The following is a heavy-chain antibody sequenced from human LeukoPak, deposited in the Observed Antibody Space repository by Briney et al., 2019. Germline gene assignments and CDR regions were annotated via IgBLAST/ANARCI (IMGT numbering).Heavy chain of an antibody. CDR3: ARDGVSGVLMVYATPHMDV. J-gene: IGHJ6*03. Sequence: GGSLRLSCAASGFTFSSYWMSWVRQAPGKGLEWVANIKQDGSEKYYVDSVKGRFTISRDNAKNSLYLQMNSLRAEDTAVYYCARDGVSGVLMVYATPHMDVWGKGTTVTVSS. CDR2: IKQDGSEK. D-gene: IGHD2-8*01. V-gene: IGHV3-7*01. CDR1: GFTFSSYW.